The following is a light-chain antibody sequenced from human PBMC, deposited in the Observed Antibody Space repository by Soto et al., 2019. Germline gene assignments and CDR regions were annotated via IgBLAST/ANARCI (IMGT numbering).Light chain of an antibody. CDR2: VGS. Sequence: DIVMTQSPVSPPVTAGEPASISCRSSQCLLRDGYNYVDWYLLKPGQSPQLLIYVGSNRASGVSDTFSGSGSGTDFTLTISRVEAEDVGVYYCMQALETPPTFGQGTRLEIK. CDR3: MQALETPPT. V-gene: IGKV2-28*01. J-gene: IGKJ5*01. CDR1: QCLLRDGYNY.